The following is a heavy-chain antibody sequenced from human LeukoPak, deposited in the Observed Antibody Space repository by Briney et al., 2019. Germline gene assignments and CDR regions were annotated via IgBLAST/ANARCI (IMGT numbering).Heavy chain of an antibody. CDR1: GVSISSGGHY. CDR3: ARDSGDWFDP. J-gene: IGHJ5*02. Sequence: SETLSLTCTVSGVSISSGGHYWSWIRQHPGKGLEWIAYIYYSGSTYYNPSLKSRVTISVDTSKNQFSLKLSSVTAADTAVYYCARDSGDWFDPWGQGTLVTVSS. V-gene: IGHV4-31*03. CDR2: IYYSGST.